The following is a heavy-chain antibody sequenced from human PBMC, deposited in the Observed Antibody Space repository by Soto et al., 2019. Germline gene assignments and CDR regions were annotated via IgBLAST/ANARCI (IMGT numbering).Heavy chain of an antibody. Sequence: GGSLRPPFEASGFPFGSFRMTWVGQAPGKGLEWVSYISSATTTIYYADSVKGRFTISRDNAKNSLYLQMNSLRADDTAVYYCARGIAAAGPKLDYWGQGTLVTVSS. CDR3: ARGIAAAGPKLDY. D-gene: IGHD6-13*01. J-gene: IGHJ4*02. V-gene: IGHV3-48*01. CDR2: ISSATTTI. CDR1: GFPFGSFR.